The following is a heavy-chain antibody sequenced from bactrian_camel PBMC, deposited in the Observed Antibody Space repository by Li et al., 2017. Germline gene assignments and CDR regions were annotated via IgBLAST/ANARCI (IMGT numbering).Heavy chain of an antibody. V-gene: IGHV3S9*01. CDR1: GFTFGDFC. CDR3: AADLVTDEPSLVEREYYY. Sequence: HVQLVESGGGSVQTGGSLRISCVTSGFTFGDFCMGWFRQVPGKEREGVAGIRSDGRSYYIDSVKGRFTISRDGAKNIIALQMDSLKPEDTATYYCAADLVTDEPSLVEREYYYWGQGTQVTVS. CDR2: IRSDGRS. D-gene: IGHD1*01. J-gene: IGHJ4*01.